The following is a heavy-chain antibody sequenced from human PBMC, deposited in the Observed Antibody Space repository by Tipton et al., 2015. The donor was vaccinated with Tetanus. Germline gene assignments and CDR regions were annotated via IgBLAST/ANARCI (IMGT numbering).Heavy chain of an antibody. CDR1: DGSLGTFY. V-gene: IGHV4-59*01. CDR2: ISYSGSA. J-gene: IGHJ4*02. CDR3: ARGARGFTYG. D-gene: IGHD5-18*01. Sequence: LRLSCTVSDGSLGTFYWTWIRQHPGRGLEWIGYISYSGSAKYNPSLKSRLTISVDTSRAQFSLNLTSVTAADTAVYYCARGARGFTYGWGQGTLFTVSS.